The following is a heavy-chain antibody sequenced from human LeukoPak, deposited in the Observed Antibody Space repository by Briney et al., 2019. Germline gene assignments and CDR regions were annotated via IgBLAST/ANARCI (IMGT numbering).Heavy chain of an antibody. V-gene: IGHV4-39*07. D-gene: IGHD5-24*01. CDR1: GGSISSSSYY. J-gene: IGHJ4*02. CDR2: IYYSGST. Sequence: PSETLSLTCTVSGGSISSSSYYWGWIRQPPGKGLEWIGSIYYSGSTYYNPSLKSRVTISVDTSKNQFSLKLSSVTAADTAVYYCARERRDGYNRAVDYWGQGTLVTVSS. CDR3: ARERRDGYNRAVDY.